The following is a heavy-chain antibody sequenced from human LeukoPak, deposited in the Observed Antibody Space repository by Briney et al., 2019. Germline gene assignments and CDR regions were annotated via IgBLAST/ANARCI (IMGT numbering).Heavy chain of an antibody. CDR2: IGDRGDIT. D-gene: IGHD5-24*01. J-gene: IGHJ4*02. Sequence: GGSLRLSCATSGFTLTRHAMCWVRQAPGKGLEWVSVIGDRGDITYYADSVKGRFTISRDTSTNTVFLQMNSLGLDDTAVYYCAKEWLQHTKRTDHWGQGTLVTVSS. V-gene: IGHV3-23*01. CDR3: AKEWLQHTKRTDH. CDR1: GFTLTRHA.